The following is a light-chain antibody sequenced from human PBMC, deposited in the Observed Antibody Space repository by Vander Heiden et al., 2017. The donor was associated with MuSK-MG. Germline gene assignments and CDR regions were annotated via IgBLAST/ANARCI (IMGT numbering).Light chain of an antibody. CDR2: DAS. J-gene: IGKJ4*01. Sequence: VLTQSPATLSLSPGERATLSCRASQSVSSYLAWYQQKPGQAPRLLIYDASNRATGIPARFSGSGSGTDFTLTISSLEPEDVAVYYCQQRSNWPPTFGGGTKVEIK. CDR3: QQRSNWPPT. CDR1: QSVSSY. V-gene: IGKV3-11*01.